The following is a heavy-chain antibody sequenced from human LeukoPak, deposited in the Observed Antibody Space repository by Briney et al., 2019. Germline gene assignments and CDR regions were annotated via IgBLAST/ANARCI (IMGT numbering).Heavy chain of an antibody. D-gene: IGHD3-10*01. CDR3: ASTGSG. J-gene: IGHJ4*02. CDR2: IKQDGSEK. V-gene: IGHV3-7*01. Sequence: PGGSLRLSCAASGFTFSSSGMHWVRQAPGKGLEWVANIKQDGSEKYYVDSVKGRFTISRDNAKNSVYLQMNSLRGEDTAVYYCASTGSGWGQGTLVTVSS. CDR1: GFTFSSSG.